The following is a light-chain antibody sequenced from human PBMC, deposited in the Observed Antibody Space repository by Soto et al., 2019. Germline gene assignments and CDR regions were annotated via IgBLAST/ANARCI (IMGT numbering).Light chain of an antibody. V-gene: IGLV2-14*01. CDR2: DVS. J-gene: IGLJ2*01. CDR3: GSYTSSNTGL. Sequence: QSALTQPASVSGSPGQSLTISCTGTNSDVGAYKYVSWYQQHPGKAPKLMIYDVSNRPSGVSNRFSGSMSGNTASLTISGLQAEDEADYSCGSYTSSNTGLFGGGTKLTVL. CDR1: NSDVGAYKY.